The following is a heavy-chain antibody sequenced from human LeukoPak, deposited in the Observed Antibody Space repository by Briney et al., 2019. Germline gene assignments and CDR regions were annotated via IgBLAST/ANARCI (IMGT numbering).Heavy chain of an antibody. CDR1: GRSISRYY. J-gene: IGHJ5*02. CDR2: IYYSGST. D-gene: IGHD1-20*01. Sequence: PADTLSLPCTLSGRSISRYYGRCTRHPPGKGRECDGYIYYSGSTNYNPYLKSRVSISVDTSKNQFSLRLSCVTAADKAVYYCTRYRYSWYWFDPWGQGALVTVSS. V-gene: IGHV4-59*08. CDR3: TRYRYSWYWFDP.